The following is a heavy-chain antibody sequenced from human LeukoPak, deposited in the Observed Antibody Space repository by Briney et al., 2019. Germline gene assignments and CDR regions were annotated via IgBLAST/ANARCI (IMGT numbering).Heavy chain of an antibody. Sequence: GGSLRLSCAASGFTFSDYYMSWIRQAPGKGLVWVSRINSDGSTTSYADSVKGRFTISRDNAKNTLYLQMNSLGAEDTAVYYCARDAWPWFGEGWFDPWGQGTLVTVSS. J-gene: IGHJ5*02. D-gene: IGHD3-10*01. V-gene: IGHV3-74*01. CDR2: INSDGSTT. CDR1: GFTFSDYY. CDR3: ARDAWPWFGEGWFDP.